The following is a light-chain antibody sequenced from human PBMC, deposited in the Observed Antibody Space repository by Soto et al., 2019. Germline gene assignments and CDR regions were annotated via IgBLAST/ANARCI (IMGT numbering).Light chain of an antibody. CDR1: QSINNW. CDR2: DAS. CDR3: QHYDSYSRT. V-gene: IGKV1-5*01. Sequence: DIQMTQSPSTLSASVGDRVTITCRASQSINNWVAWYQQKPGIAPKLLIYDASSLDSGVPYRFSGSGSGTDFTLTISSLQPDDFATYYCQHYDSYSRTFGLGTTVDIK. J-gene: IGKJ1*01.